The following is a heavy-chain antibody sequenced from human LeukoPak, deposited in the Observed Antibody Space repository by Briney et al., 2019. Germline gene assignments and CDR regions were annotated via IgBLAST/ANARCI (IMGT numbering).Heavy chain of an antibody. CDR2: INPNSGGT. Sequence: ASVKVSCKASGYTFTGYNMHWVRQAPGQGLEWMGRINPNSGGTNYAQKFQGRVTMTRDTSISTAYTELSRLRSDDTAVYYCAGNYCSSTSCNYYYYYMDVWAKGPRSPSP. CDR3: AGNYCSSTSCNYYYYYMDV. J-gene: IGHJ6*03. V-gene: IGHV1-2*06. D-gene: IGHD2-2*01. CDR1: GYTFTGYN.